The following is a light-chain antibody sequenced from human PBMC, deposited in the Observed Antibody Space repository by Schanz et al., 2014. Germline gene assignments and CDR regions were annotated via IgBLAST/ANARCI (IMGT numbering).Light chain of an antibody. Sequence: QSALTQPASVSGSPGQSITISCTGTSSDVGSYNLVSWYQQHPGKAPKLMIYGGSKRPSGVSNRFSGSKSANTASLTISGLQAEDEADYYCCSYAGDTPHVALGGGTKLTVL. V-gene: IGLV2-23*01. CDR3: CSYAGDTPHVA. J-gene: IGLJ2*01. CDR2: GGS. CDR1: SSDVGSYNL.